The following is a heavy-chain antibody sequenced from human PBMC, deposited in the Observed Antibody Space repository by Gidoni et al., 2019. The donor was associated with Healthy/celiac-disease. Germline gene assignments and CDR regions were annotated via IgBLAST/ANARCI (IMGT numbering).Heavy chain of an antibody. V-gene: IGHV1-24*01. CDR1: GSTLPALA. Sequence: QLVQSVAYVNKPGAPVTVSCKVSGSTLPALAMHGVRQAPGKGLEWMGGFDPEDGETIYAQKCQGRVTMTEDTSTDTAYMELSSLRSEDTAVYYCATTTPSGSPGDDALDSWGQGTMVTVSS. J-gene: IGHJ3*02. CDR3: ATTTPSGSPGDDALDS. CDR2: FDPEDGET. D-gene: IGHD1-26*01.